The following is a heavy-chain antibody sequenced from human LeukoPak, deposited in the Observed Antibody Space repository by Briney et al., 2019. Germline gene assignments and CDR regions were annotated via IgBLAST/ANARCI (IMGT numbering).Heavy chain of an antibody. Sequence: SETLSLTCAVYGGSFSGYYWSWIRQPPGKGLEWIGEINHSGSANYNPSLKSRVTISVDTSKNQFSLKLSSVTAADTAVYYCARGGNCSGGTCYSDRGWFDPWGQGTLVTVSS. CDR1: GGSFSGYY. V-gene: IGHV4-34*01. CDR3: ARGGNCSGGTCYSDRGWFDP. J-gene: IGHJ5*02. D-gene: IGHD2-15*01. CDR2: INHSGSA.